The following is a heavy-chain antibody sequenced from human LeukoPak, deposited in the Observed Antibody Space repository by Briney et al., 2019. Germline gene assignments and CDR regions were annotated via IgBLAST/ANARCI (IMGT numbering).Heavy chain of an antibody. V-gene: IGHV3-30*03. CDR2: ISYDGSNK. Sequence: GGSLRLSCAASGFTFSSYGMHWVRQAPGKGLEWVAVISYDGSNKYYADSVKGRFTISRDNSKNTLYLQMNSLRAEDTAVYYCARAVAGTWEDYWGQGTLVTVSS. CDR1: GFTFSSYG. CDR3: ARAVAGTWEDY. D-gene: IGHD6-19*01. J-gene: IGHJ4*02.